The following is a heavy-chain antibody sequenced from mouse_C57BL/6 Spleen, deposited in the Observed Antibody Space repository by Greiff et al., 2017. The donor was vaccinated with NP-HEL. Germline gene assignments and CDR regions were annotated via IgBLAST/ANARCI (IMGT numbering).Heavy chain of an antibody. CDR2: IRGKSNNYAT. J-gene: IGHJ4*01. CDR1: GFSFNTYA. Sequence: EVKVVESGGGLVQPKGSLKLSCAASGFSFNTYAMNWVRQAPGKGLEWVARIRGKSNNYATYYADSVKDRFTISRDDSESMLYLQMNNLKTEDTAMYYCVRGYYYAMDYWGQGTSVTVSS. V-gene: IGHV10-1*01. CDR3: VRGYYYAMDY.